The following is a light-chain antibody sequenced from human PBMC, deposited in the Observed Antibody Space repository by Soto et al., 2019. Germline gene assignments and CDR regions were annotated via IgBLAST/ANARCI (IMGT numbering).Light chain of an antibody. CDR3: QQFQSSLRT. CDR1: ESLSPHS. CDR2: GPS. J-gene: IGKJ1*01. Sequence: LVLTQSPGTLSLSPGETDNLSCRASESLSPHSIAWYQQKPGQAPRPLIYGPSGRATGIPDRISGSGSGTDFTLTISGLEPEDFAMYYCQQFQSSLRTFGQGTKVDI. V-gene: IGKV3-20*01.